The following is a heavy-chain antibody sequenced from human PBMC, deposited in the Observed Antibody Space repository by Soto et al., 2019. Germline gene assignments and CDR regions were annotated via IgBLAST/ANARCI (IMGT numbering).Heavy chain of an antibody. Sequence: QVQLVQSGAEVKKPGSSVKVSCNASGGTFSSYAISWVRQAPGQGLDWMGGIIPIFGTANYAQKFQGRVTITADESTITAYMELSGLRSEDTVVDYCAGACCSGGDCYWFSAAYDRWGQGPMVTVCS. CDR3: AGACCSGGDCYWFSAAYDR. V-gene: IGHV1-69*01. J-gene: IGHJ3*02. CDR2: IIPIFGTA. D-gene: IGHD2-21*02. CDR1: GGTFSSYA.